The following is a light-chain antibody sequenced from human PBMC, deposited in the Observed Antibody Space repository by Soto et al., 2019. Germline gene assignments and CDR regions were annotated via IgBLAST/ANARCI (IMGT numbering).Light chain of an antibody. V-gene: IGLV2-14*03. CDR3: SSYTSSSTVV. CDR2: DVT. CDR1: SSDVGGYNY. J-gene: IGLJ2*01. Sequence: QSALTQPASVSGSPGQSITISCTGTSSDVGGYNYVCWYQHHPGKAPKLMIYDVTNRPSGVSNRFFGSKSGNTASLTISGLQAEDEADYYCSSYTSSSTVVFGGGTKLTVL.